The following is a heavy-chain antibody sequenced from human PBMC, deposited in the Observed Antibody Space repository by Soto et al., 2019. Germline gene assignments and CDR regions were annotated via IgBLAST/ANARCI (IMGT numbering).Heavy chain of an antibody. D-gene: IGHD3-9*01. CDR1: GFTFSDYG. CDR2: IWHDGSNE. CDR3: AAINYDIFTGYFSDY. Sequence: QVQQVESGGGVVQPGRSLRLSCVASGFTFSDYGIHWVRQAPGKGLEWVALIWHDGSNEYYGDSVKGRFSISRDNSKNTVYMEMNSLRAEDTAVYYCAAINYDIFTGYFSDYWGQGTLVTVSS. J-gene: IGHJ4*02. V-gene: IGHV3-33*01.